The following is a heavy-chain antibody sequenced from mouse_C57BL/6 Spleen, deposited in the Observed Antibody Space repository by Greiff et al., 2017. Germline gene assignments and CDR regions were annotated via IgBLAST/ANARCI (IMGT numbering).Heavy chain of an antibody. CDR2: IWTGGGT. Sequence: VMLVESGPGLVAPSQSLSITCTVSGFSLTSYAISWVRQPPGKGLAWLGVIWTGGGTNYNSALTSRLSISKDNSKSQVFLKMDSLQTADTARYYCARDLDYDGGRAYWGQGTLVTGSA. CDR3: ARDLDYDGGRAY. D-gene: IGHD2-4*01. V-gene: IGHV2-9-1*01. CDR1: GFSLTSYA. J-gene: IGHJ3*01.